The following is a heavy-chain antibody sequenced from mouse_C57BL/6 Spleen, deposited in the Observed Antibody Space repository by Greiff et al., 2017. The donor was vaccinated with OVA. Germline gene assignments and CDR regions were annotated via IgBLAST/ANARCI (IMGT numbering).Heavy chain of an antibody. V-gene: IGHV7-3*01. J-gene: IGHJ1*03. Sequence: EVQLVESGGGLVQPGGSLSLSCAASGFTFTDYYMSWVRQPPGKALEWLGFIRNKANGYTTEYSASVKGRFTISRDNSQSILYLQMNALRAEDSATYYCARYYGPDWSFDVWGTGTTVTGSS. CDR1: GFTFTDYY. D-gene: IGHD1-1*02. CDR2: IRNKANGYTT. CDR3: ARYYGPDWSFDV.